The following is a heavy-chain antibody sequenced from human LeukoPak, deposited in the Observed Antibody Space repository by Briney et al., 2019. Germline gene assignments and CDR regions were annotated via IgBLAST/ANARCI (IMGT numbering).Heavy chain of an antibody. CDR1: GFTFSSYS. D-gene: IGHD3-9*01. V-gene: IGHV3-48*04. J-gene: IGHJ4*02. Sequence: GGSLRLSCAASGFTFSSYSMNWVRQAPGKGLEWVSYISSSSSTIYYADSVKGRFTISRDNAKNSLYLQMNSMKAEDTAVHYCARDYDILTGYYHYFDYWGQGTLVTVSS. CDR3: ARDYDILTGYYHYFDY. CDR2: ISSSSSTI.